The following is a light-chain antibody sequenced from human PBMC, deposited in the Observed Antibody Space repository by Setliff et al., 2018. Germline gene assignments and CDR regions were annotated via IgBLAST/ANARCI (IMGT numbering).Light chain of an antibody. CDR3: SSYAGSNNFV. CDR2: DVR. V-gene: IGLV2-11*01. CDR1: SSDVGAYNY. J-gene: IGLJ1*01. Sequence: QSVLTQPRSVSGSPGRSVTISCTGTSSDVGAYNYVSWYQQHPGKVPKLMIYDVRKRPSGVPDRFSGSKSGNTASLTVSGLQAEDEADYYCSSYAGSNNFVFGTGTRSPS.